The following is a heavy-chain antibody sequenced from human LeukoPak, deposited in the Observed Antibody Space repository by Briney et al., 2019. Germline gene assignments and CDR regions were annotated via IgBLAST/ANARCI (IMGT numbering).Heavy chain of an antibody. Sequence: GGSLRLSCAASGFTFSSYGMHWVRQAPGKGLEWVSVIYSTGNTYYADSVKGRFTISRDNSNNTLCLQMNSLRAEDTAVYYCASHLKVVAGTGYFYYYMDVWGKGTTVTISS. CDR1: GFTFSSYG. D-gene: IGHD2-15*01. J-gene: IGHJ6*03. CDR3: ASHLKVVAGTGYFYYYMDV. V-gene: IGHV3-66*04. CDR2: IYSTGNT.